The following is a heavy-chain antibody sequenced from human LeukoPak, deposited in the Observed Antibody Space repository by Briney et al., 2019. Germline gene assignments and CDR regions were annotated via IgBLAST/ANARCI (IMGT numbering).Heavy chain of an antibody. Sequence: PGRPLRLSCAASGFTFSSYGMHWVRQAPGKGLEWVAVISYDGSNKYYADSVKGRFTISRDNSKNTLYLQMNSLRAEDTAVYYCAKDGDIVVVPAAYYFDYWGQGTLVTVSS. V-gene: IGHV3-30*18. CDR3: AKDGDIVVVPAAYYFDY. CDR1: GFTFSSYG. D-gene: IGHD2-2*01. CDR2: ISYDGSNK. J-gene: IGHJ4*02.